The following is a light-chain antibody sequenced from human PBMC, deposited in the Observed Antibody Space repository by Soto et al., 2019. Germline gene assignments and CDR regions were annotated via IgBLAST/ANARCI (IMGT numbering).Light chain of an antibody. CDR2: AAS. CDR3: QRSLSKFN. V-gene: IGKV1-39*01. J-gene: IGKJ5*01. Sequence: DVRMTQSPSSRSASVGDRVTVSCRASEDISDYLNWYQQKPGKPPQLLIYAASILYSGVPSRFSGHGSGTDFSLTITNLQPEDFATYFCQRSLSKFNFGQGTRLEIK. CDR1: EDISDY.